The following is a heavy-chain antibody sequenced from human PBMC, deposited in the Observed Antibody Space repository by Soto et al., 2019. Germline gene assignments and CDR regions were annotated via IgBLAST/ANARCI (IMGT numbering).Heavy chain of an antibody. D-gene: IGHD2-2*01. CDR2: ISGSGGST. Sequence: PGGSLRLSCAASGFTFSSYAMSWVRQAPGKGLEWVSAISGSGGSTYYADSVKGRFTISRDNSKNTLYLQMNSLRAEDTAVYYCARDIHSDSFLVVPAAMPYFWGKGTTVPVSS. J-gene: IGHJ6*04. V-gene: IGHV3-23*01. CDR1: GFTFSSYA. CDR3: ARDIHSDSFLVVPAAMPYF.